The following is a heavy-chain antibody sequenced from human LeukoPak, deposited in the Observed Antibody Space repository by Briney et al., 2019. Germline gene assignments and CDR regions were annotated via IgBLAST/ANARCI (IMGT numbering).Heavy chain of an antibody. V-gene: IGHV3-11*04. CDR3: ARARKGYYFDH. CDR2: ITDTGSAT. Sequence: KPGGSLRLSCAASGFTFSDNYMIWIRQAPGKGLEWVSYITDTGSATYSADPVKGRFTISRDNAKNSLSLQMNSLRADGTAVYYCARARKGYYFDHWGQGTLVTASS. CDR1: GFTFSDNY. D-gene: IGHD1-14*01. J-gene: IGHJ4*02.